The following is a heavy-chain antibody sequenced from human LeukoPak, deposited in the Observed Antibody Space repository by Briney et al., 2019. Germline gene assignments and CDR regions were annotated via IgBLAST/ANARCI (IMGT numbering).Heavy chain of an antibody. J-gene: IGHJ5*02. D-gene: IGHD5-18*01. CDR2: IYPGDSDN. V-gene: IGHV5-51*01. CDR3: AKSPSGFTYGRNWFDP. CDR1: GYSFTSYW. Sequence: GESLKISCKGSGYSFTSYWIAWVRQMPGKGLEWRGIIYPGDSDNRYSPSFQGQVTISADKSISTTYLQINSLKASDTAIYYCAKSPSGFTYGRNWFDPWGQGALVTVSS.